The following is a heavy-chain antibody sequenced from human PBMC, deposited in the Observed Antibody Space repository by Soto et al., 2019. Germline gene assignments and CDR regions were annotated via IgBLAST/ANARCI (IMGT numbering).Heavy chain of an antibody. Sequence: QVQLVESGGGVVQPGRSLRLSCVASGFTFSSYAMHWVRQAPGRGLEWVAFISYDARNTYYADSVRGRFTTSRDNSENWLHLQLNSLRTEDTAVYYCASHLRRPGIAGSGQDWFFDLWGRGTLVTVSS. D-gene: IGHD6-19*01. J-gene: IGHJ2*01. CDR3: ASHLRRPGIAGSGQDWFFDL. V-gene: IGHV3-30*04. CDR1: GFTFSSYA. CDR2: ISYDARNT.